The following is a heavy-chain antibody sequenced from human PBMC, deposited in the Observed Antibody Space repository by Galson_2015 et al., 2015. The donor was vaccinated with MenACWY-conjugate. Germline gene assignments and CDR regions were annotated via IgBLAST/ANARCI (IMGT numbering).Heavy chain of an antibody. Sequence: SLRLSCAASGFTFSDYYMSWIRQAPGKGLEWVSYISSSSSYTNYADSVKGRFTISRDNANNSLYLQMSSLRAEDTAVYYCVRDLLSWESYGFQCDYWGPGTLVTVSS. CDR3: VRDLLSWESYGFQCDY. J-gene: IGHJ4*02. V-gene: IGHV3-11*05. CDR2: ISSSSSYT. D-gene: IGHD3-16*02. CDR1: GFTFSDYY.